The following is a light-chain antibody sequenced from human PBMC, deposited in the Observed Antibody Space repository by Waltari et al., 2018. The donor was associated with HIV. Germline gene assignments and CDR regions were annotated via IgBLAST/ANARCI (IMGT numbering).Light chain of an antibody. V-gene: IGKV1-6*01. CDR3: LQDYNYPYT. Sequence: AIQMPQSPSSLSASVEDHVTINFRASQDIRKDVAWYQQKPGKAPKLLIYTASTLQSGVPSRFSGSGSGTDVTLTISSLQPEDFATYYCLQDYNYPYTFGQGTKLEIK. J-gene: IGKJ2*01. CDR2: TAS. CDR1: QDIRKD.